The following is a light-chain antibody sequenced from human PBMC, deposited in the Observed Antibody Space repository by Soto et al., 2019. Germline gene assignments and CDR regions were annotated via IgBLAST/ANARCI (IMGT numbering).Light chain of an antibody. J-gene: IGLJ1*01. Sequence: QSVLTQPASVSGSPGQSITISCTGSSSDIGGYNYVSWYQQHPGKAPKLMIYEVSNRPSGVSNRFSGSKSGNTASLTISGLQAEDEADYYCSYYTRSSARDVFGTGTKLTVL. CDR2: EVS. V-gene: IGLV2-14*01. CDR3: SYYTRSSARDV. CDR1: SSDIGGYNY.